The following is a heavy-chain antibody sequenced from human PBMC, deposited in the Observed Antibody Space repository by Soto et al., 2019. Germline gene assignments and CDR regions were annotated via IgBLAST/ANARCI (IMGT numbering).Heavy chain of an antibody. CDR3: ARVHLVAGLTYGSGSYYDY. D-gene: IGHD3-10*01. Sequence: ASVKVSCKASGGTFSSYAISWVRQAPGQGLEWMGGIIPIFGTANYAQKFQGRVTITADESTSTAYMELSSLRSEDTAVYYCARVHLVAGLTYGSGSYYDYWGQGTLVTVSS. CDR2: IIPIFGTA. J-gene: IGHJ4*02. V-gene: IGHV1-69*13. CDR1: GGTFSSYA.